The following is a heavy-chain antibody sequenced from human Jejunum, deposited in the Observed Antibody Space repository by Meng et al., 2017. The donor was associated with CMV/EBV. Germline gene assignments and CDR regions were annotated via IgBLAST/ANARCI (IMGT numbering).Heavy chain of an antibody. D-gene: IGHD1-1*01. CDR2: ISWNSDRI. Sequence: FDLDDFAMHWVRQVPGKGLEWVSSISWNSDRIDYAGPVKGRFTISRDNAKNSLYVQMNSLKPEDTALYYCASTPYPKWKLNLFDPWGQGTLVTVSS. J-gene: IGHJ5*02. CDR1: FDLDDFA. V-gene: IGHV3-9*01. CDR3: ASTPYPKWKLNLFDP.